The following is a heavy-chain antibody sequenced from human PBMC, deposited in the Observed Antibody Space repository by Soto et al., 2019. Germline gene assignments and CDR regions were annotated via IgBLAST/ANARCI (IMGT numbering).Heavy chain of an antibody. D-gene: IGHD5-12*01. V-gene: IGHV3-23*01. CDR2: ITSSGAST. J-gene: IGHJ4*02. CDR1: GFTYSDYA. CDR3: AKGRYIVTDYIDY. Sequence: EVQVLESGGGLVQPGGSLRLSCAASGFTYSDYAMGWVRQAPGKGLEWVSIITSSGASTFYADSVKGRFSISRDNSKSTLYLQMSSLRVEDTAIYYCAKGRYIVTDYIDYWGQGTRVIVSS.